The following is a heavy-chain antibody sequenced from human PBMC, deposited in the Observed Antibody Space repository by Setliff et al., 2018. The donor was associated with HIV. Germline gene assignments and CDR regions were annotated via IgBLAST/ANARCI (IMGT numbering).Heavy chain of an antibody. V-gene: IGHV5-51*01. CDR1: GDKYNNYW. CDR2: IYPSDSDT. J-gene: IGHJ4*02. Sequence: GESLKISCKDSGDKYNNYWLGWVRQMPGEGLEWIGVIYPSDSDTRYSPSFKGQVTISADKSINTAYLQMNSLKTEDTAVYYCTTDLGGSYHGWNYWGQGTLVTVSS. CDR3: TTDLGGSYHGWNY. D-gene: IGHD1-26*01.